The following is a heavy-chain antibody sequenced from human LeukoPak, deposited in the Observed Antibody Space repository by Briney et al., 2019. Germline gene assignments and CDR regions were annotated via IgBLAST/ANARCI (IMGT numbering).Heavy chain of an antibody. CDR3: ARGGTLEYFQY. CDR1: GFTFSSYE. V-gene: IGHV3-48*03. Sequence: GGSLRLSCAASGFTFSSYEMNWVRQAPGKGLERVSYISSSGSTIYYADSVKGRFTISRDNAKNSLYLQMNSLRAEDTAVYYCARGGTLEYFQYWGQGTLVSVSS. CDR2: ISSSGSTI. J-gene: IGHJ1*01.